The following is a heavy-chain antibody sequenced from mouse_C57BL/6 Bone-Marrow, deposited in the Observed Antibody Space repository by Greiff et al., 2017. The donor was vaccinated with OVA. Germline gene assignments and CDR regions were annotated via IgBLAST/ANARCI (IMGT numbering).Heavy chain of an antibody. D-gene: IGHD2-12*01. Sequence: VQLQQPGAELVKPGASVKLSCKASGYTFTSYWMHWVKQRPGQGLEWIGMIHPNSGSTNYNEKFKSKATLTVDKSSSTAYMQLSSLTSEDSAVYYCARPRYDEGFAYWGQGTLVTVSA. CDR3: ARPRYDEGFAY. CDR2: IHPNSGST. J-gene: IGHJ3*01. V-gene: IGHV1-64*01. CDR1: GYTFTSYW.